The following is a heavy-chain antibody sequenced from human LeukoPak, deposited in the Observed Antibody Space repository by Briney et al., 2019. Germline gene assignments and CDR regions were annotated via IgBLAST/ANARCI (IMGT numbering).Heavy chain of an antibody. CDR3: ASDSGYDHHGLFDY. Sequence: GGSLRLSCETSGFSFSTYWMSWVRQAPGKGLEGVAVISYDGSNKYYADSVKGRFTISRDNSKNTLYLQMNSLRAEDTAVYYCASDSGYDHHGLFDYWGQGTLVTVSS. CDR1: GFSFSTYW. V-gene: IGHV3-30*03. CDR2: ISYDGSNK. J-gene: IGHJ4*02. D-gene: IGHD5-12*01.